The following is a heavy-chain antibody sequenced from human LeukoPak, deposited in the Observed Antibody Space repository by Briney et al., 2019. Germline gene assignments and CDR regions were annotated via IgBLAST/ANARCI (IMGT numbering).Heavy chain of an antibody. CDR2: VSFDGTNN. V-gene: IGHV3-30*04. D-gene: IGHD2/OR15-2a*01. CDR1: GFIFENFA. J-gene: IGHJ5*01. CDR3: ARYRNVIGADFDS. Sequence: PGRSLRLSCVASGFIFENFAIHWVRQAPGKGLEWVSIVSFDGTNNFYADSVNGRFTVSRDNSKNTVYLHMNSLRPDDTAVYFCARYRNVIGADFDSWGQGTLVTVSS.